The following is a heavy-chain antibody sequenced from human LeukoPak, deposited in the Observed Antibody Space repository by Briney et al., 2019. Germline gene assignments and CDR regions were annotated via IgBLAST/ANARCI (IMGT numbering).Heavy chain of an antibody. V-gene: IGHV1-46*01. CDR1: GYTFTSYY. Sequence: ASVKVSFKASGYTFTSYYMHWVRQAPGQGLEWMGIINPSGGSTSYAQKFQGRVTMTRDTSTSTVYMELSSLRSEDTAVYYCAREPLVVVVAAISHGMDVWGQGTTVTVSS. D-gene: IGHD2-15*01. CDR3: AREPLVVVVAAISHGMDV. CDR2: INPSGGST. J-gene: IGHJ6*02.